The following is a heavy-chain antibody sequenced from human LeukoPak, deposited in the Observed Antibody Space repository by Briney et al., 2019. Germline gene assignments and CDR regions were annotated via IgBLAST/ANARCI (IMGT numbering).Heavy chain of an antibody. CDR2: TRNKANSYIT. V-gene: IGHV3-72*01. D-gene: IGHD1-26*01. Sequence: AGGSLRLSCAASGFTFSGHFLDWVRQAPGKGLEWVGRTRNKANSYITEYAASVKGRFTISRDDSKNSLYLQMSSLKTDDTAMYYCASIRGTFGYWGQGTLVTVSS. CDR1: GFTFSGHF. CDR3: ASIRGTFGY. J-gene: IGHJ4*02.